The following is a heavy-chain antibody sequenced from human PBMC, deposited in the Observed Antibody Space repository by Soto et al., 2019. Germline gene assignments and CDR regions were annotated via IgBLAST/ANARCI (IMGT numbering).Heavy chain of an antibody. V-gene: IGHV5-51*01. Sequence: PGESLKISCKASGYTFNAYWIGWVRQMPGKGLEWMGSIFPGDSDTRYNPSFQGQVTMSVDKAISTAYLQWNSLKDSDSAMHYSRQLDYILRPPLYQPTGPSHNWGQGTLV. D-gene: IGHD1-1*01. J-gene: IGHJ4*02. CDR1: GYTFNAYW. CDR2: IFPGDSDT. CDR3: RQLDYILRPPLYQPTGPSHN.